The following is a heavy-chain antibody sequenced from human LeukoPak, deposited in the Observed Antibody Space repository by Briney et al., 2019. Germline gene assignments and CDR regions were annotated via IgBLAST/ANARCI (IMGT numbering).Heavy chain of an antibody. CDR1: GFTFSNAW. CDR3: ARVRDDYTYFDC. V-gene: IGHV3-74*01. J-gene: IGHJ4*02. D-gene: IGHD4-11*01. CDR2: INSDGSRT. Sequence: PGGSLRLSCAASGFTFSNAWMSWVRQAPGKGLMWVSRINSDGSRTTYADSVRGRFTISRDNAKSTLYLQMNSLRAEDTAVYYCARVRDDYTYFDCWGQGTLVTVSS.